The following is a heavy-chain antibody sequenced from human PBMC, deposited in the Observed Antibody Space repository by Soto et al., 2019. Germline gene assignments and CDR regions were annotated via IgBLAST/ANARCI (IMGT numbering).Heavy chain of an antibody. CDR1: GGTFSSYA. D-gene: IGHD3-22*01. CDR2: IIPNCGKT. CDR3: ARDKFEYYDSSGLTPPYYFDY. Sequence: SVKVSCKASGGTFSSYAISWVRQAPGQGLEWMGIIIPNCGKTNYAQKFQGRGTMTREKSTSTGYMELSSLRSEDTAVYYCARDKFEYYDSSGLTPPYYFDYWGQGTLVTVSS. J-gene: IGHJ4*02. V-gene: IGHV1-69*04.